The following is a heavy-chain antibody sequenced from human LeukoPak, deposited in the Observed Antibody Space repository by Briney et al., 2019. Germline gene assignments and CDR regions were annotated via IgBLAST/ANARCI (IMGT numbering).Heavy chain of an antibody. V-gene: IGHV1-8*02. J-gene: IGHJ4*02. CDR2: MNPNSGNT. Sequence: ASVTVSFKASGHTFTVYYMHWVRQAPGQGLEWMGWMNPNSGNTGYAQKFQGRVTMTRNTSISTAYMELSSLRPDDTAVYYCATVPSGNIDYWGQGTLVTVSS. D-gene: IGHD1-26*01. CDR1: GHTFTVYY. CDR3: ATVPSGNIDY.